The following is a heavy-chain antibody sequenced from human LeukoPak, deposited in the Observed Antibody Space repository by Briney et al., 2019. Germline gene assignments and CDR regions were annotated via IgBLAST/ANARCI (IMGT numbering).Heavy chain of an antibody. CDR1: GYTFTNYV. Sequence: ASVKVSCKASGYTFTNYVISWVRQPPGQRLEWMGWIRVYNGNTNYAQKFQGRVSMTAATSTSTAYMELRSLISDDTAVYYCAREGSIGGNDYWGQGTLVTVSS. V-gene: IGHV1-18*01. CDR2: IRVYNGNT. J-gene: IGHJ4*02. CDR3: AREGSIGGNDY.